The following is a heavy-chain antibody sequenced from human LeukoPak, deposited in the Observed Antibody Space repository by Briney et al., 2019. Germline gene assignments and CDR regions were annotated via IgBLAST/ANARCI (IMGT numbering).Heavy chain of an antibody. CDR2: IYTSGST. CDR3: ARDPYSCSWSPRGRDAFDI. D-gene: IGHD6-13*01. CDR1: GGSISSYY. Sequence: PSETLSLTCTVSGGSISSYYWSWIRQPAGKGLEWIGRIYTSGSTNYNPSLKSRVTMSVDTSKNQFSLKLSSVTAADTAVYYCARDPYSCSWSPRGRDAFDIWGQGTMVTVSS. V-gene: IGHV4-4*07. J-gene: IGHJ3*02.